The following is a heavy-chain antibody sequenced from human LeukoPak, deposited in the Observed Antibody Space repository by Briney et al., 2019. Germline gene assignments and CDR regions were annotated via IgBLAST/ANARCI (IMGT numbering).Heavy chain of an antibody. CDR2: IYYSGST. CDR1: GGSISSSSYY. Sequence: SETLSLTCTDSGGSISSSSYYWGWIRQPPGKGLEWIGSIYYSGSTYYSPSLKSRVTISVDTSKNQFSLKLSSVTAADTAVYYCARLGDGYNSIIDYWGQGTLVTVSS. V-gene: IGHV4-39*01. CDR3: ARLGDGYNSIIDY. D-gene: IGHD5-24*01. J-gene: IGHJ4*02.